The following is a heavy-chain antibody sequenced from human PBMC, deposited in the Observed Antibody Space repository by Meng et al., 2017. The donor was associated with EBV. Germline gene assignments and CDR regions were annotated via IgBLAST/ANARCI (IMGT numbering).Heavy chain of an antibody. CDR2: VHYTGST. CDR3: ARPFPSWQSPRLDPFGA. D-gene: IGHD6-19*01. Sequence: QLQLRESGPGQVKPSEXLSLTGTGSGDSISSFYYWGWIRQPPGRGLEWIGSVHYTGSTYYSPSLKSRVTVSVDTSKNQFSLRLTSVTAADTAVYYCARPFPSWQSPRLDPFGAWGQGTLVTVSS. CDR1: GDSISSFYY. J-gene: IGHJ5*02. V-gene: IGHV4-39*01.